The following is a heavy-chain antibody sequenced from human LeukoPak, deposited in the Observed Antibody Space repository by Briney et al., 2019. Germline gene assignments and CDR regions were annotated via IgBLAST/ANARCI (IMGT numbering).Heavy chain of an antibody. D-gene: IGHD6-19*01. CDR2: IYYSGST. V-gene: IGHV4-59*01. CDR1: GGSISSYY. Sequence: SETLSLTCTVSGGSISSYYWSWIRQPPGKGLEWIGYIYYSGSTNYNPSLKSRVTISLDTSKNHFSLRLSSVTAAGTAMYYCARENSSGWYYFDNWGQGTLVTVSS. J-gene: IGHJ4*02. CDR3: ARENSSGWYYFDN.